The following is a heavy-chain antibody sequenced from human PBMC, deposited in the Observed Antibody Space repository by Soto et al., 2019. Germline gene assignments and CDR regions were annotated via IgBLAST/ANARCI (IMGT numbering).Heavy chain of an antibody. CDR3: ARDDGENWFDP. J-gene: IGHJ5*02. CDR1: GYTFTSYY. V-gene: IGHV1-46*01. Sequence: ASVKVSCKASGYTFTSYYMHWVRQAPGQGLEWMGIINPSGGSTSYAQKFQGRVTMTRDTSTSTVYMELSSLRSEDTAGYYCARDDGENWFDPWGQGTLVTVAS. CDR2: INPSGGST. D-gene: IGHD7-27*01.